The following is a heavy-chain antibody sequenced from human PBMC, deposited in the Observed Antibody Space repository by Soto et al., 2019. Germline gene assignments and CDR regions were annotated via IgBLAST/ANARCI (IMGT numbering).Heavy chain of an antibody. V-gene: IGHV3-21*01. D-gene: IGHD6-13*01. J-gene: IGHJ3*02. CDR2: ISSSSYYI. Sequence: GGSLRLSCAASGFTFSSYSMNWVRQAPGKGLEWVSSISSSSYYIYYADSMKGRFTISRDNAKNSLYLQMNSLRAEDTAVYYCASVAAAGTTNDAFDIWGQGTMVTVSS. CDR1: GFTFSSYS. CDR3: ASVAAAGTTNDAFDI.